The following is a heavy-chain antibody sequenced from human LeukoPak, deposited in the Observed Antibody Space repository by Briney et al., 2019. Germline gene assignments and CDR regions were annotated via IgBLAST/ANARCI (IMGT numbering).Heavy chain of an antibody. CDR1: ADSFNGYY. D-gene: IGHD3-16*01. V-gene: IGHV4-34*01. Sequence: PSETLSLTCAVNADSFNGYYWTWIRQSPGKGLEWIGEINDIGHTNYSPSLKSRVTISLDTSKKQFSLKLSSVTAADTAVYYCAGGEGNDYVWGSFYYYLDVWGKGTTVTVSS. CDR3: AGGEGNDYVWGSFYYYLDV. CDR2: INDIGHT. J-gene: IGHJ6*03.